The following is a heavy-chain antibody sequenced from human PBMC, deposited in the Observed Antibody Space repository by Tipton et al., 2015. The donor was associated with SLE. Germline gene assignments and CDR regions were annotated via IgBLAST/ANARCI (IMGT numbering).Heavy chain of an antibody. CDR3: TRGELELNY. CDR2: IRYDGSNK. Sequence: GSLRLSCAASGFTFSSYGMHWVRQAPGKGLEWVAFIRYDGSNKYYADSVKGRFTISRDNSKNTLYLQMNSLKTEDTAVYYCTRGELELNYWGQGTLVTVSS. J-gene: IGHJ4*02. CDR1: GFTFSSYG. D-gene: IGHD1-7*01. V-gene: IGHV3-30*02.